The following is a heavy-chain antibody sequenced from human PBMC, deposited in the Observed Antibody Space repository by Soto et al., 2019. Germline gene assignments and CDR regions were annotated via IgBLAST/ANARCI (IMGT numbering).Heavy chain of an antibody. V-gene: IGHV3-23*01. CDR3: AKGRSYYYYYGVDV. CDR2: LSGSGGTT. J-gene: IGHJ6*02. CDR1: GFTFSSYA. Sequence: LRLSCAASGFTFSSYAMSWARQTPGKGLERVSTLSGSGGTTYYADSVKGQFTISRDNSKSTLYLQMNSLRAEDTAVYYCAKGRSYYYYYGVDVWGQGTTVTVSS.